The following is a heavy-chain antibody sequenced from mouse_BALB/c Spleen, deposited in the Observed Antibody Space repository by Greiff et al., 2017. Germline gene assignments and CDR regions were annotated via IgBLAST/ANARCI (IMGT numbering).Heavy chain of an antibody. V-gene: IGHV3-2*02. CDR1: GYSITSDYA. D-gene: IGHD1-1*01. CDR2: ISYSGST. J-gene: IGHJ1*01. CDR3: ALYYYGSSYDWYFDV. Sequence: EVKLQESGPGLVKPSQSLSLTCTVTGYSITSDYAWNWIRQFPGNKLEWMGYISYSGSTSYNPSLKSRISITRDTSKNQFFLQLNSVTTEDTATYYCALYYYGSSYDWYFDVWGAGTTVTVSS.